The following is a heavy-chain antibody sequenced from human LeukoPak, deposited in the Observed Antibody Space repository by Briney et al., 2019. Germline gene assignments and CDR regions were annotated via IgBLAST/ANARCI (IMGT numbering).Heavy chain of an antibody. CDR2: INHSGST. D-gene: IGHD3-22*01. J-gene: IGHJ4*02. V-gene: IGHV4-34*01. Sequence: SETLSLTCAVYGGSFSGYYWSWICQPPGKGLEWIGEINHSGSTNYNPSLKSRVTISVDTSKNQFSLKLSSVTAAGTAVYYCARGSSRYYYDSSGYYSYWGQGTLVTVSS. CDR3: ARGSSRYYYDSSGYYSY. CDR1: GGSFSGYY.